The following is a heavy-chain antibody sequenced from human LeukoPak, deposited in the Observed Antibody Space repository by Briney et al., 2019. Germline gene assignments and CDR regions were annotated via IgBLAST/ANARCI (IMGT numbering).Heavy chain of an antibody. CDR2: IYPGNSDT. J-gene: IGHJ4*02. Sequence: RGESLMISCEASGYSFTTYWIGWVRQMPGKGLEWMGIIYPGNSDTRYSPSFQGQVSISADKSTSTAYLQWNSLKASDTAIYYCARHRDDYGDYWGQGTLVTVSS. V-gene: IGHV5-51*01. CDR3: ARHRDDYGDY. CDR1: GYSFTTYW. D-gene: IGHD5-24*01.